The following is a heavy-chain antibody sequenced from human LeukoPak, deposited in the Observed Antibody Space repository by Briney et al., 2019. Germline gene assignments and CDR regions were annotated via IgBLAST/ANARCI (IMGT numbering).Heavy chain of an antibody. CDR3: ARGYPYYYDSSGYSLDAFDI. Sequence: SETLSLTCTVSGYSISSGYYWGWIRQPPGKGLEWIGSIYHSGSTYYNPSLKSRVTISVDTSKNQFSLKLSSVTAADTAVYYCARGYPYYYDSSGYSLDAFDIWGQGTMVTVSS. V-gene: IGHV4-38-2*02. CDR2: IYHSGST. J-gene: IGHJ3*02. D-gene: IGHD3-22*01. CDR1: GYSISSGYY.